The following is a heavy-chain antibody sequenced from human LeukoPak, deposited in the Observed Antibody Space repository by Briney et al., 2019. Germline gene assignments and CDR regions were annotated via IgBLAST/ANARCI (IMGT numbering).Heavy chain of an antibody. J-gene: IGHJ4*02. Sequence: GRSLRLSCAASGFTFSSYAMSWVRQAPGKGLEWVSAISGSGGSTYYADSVKGRFTISRDNSKNTLYLQMNSLRAEDTAVYYCAKEYYYDSSGYFSPRYYFDYWGQGTLVTVSS. D-gene: IGHD3-22*01. V-gene: IGHV3-23*01. CDR1: GFTFSSYA. CDR2: ISGSGGST. CDR3: AKEYYYDSSGYFSPRYYFDY.